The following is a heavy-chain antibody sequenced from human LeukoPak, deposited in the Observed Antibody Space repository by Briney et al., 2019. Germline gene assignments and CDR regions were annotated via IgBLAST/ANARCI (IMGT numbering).Heavy chain of an antibody. J-gene: IGHJ4*02. Sequence: GGSLRLSCTVSGFTLTDHYMSWYRQSPESGLEWTSWITYSGTTTDYAYSEKGRFTISRDKRKNSDYLQMSSLRADDTAVYYCVRDPDNGDPYWGQGTLVTVSS. CDR1: GFTLTDHY. CDR2: ITYSGTTT. CDR3: VRDPDNGDPY. D-gene: IGHD4-17*01. V-gene: IGHV3-11*01.